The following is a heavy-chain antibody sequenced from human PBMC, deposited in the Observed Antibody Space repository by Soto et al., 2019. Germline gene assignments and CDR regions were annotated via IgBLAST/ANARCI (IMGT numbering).Heavy chain of an antibody. Sequence: QVQLQESGPGLVKPSQTLSLTCTVSGGSISSGGYYWSWIRQHPGKGLEWIGYIYYSGSTHYNPSLKSRVTISVDTSKNQSSLKLSSVTAADTAVYYCARGRTSSPTPGDYWGQGTLVTVSS. CDR1: GGSISSGGYY. D-gene: IGHD2-2*01. CDR2: IYYSGST. V-gene: IGHV4-31*03. J-gene: IGHJ4*02. CDR3: ARGRTSSPTPGDY.